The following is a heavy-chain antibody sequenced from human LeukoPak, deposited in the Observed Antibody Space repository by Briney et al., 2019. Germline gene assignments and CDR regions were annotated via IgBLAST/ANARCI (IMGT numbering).Heavy chain of an antibody. D-gene: IGHD3-22*01. CDR1: GYTFTSYY. J-gene: IGHJ4*02. V-gene: IGHV1-46*01. CDR3: ARDYHRRYYYDSSGYQVGY. CDR2: INPSGGST. Sequence: ASVKVSCKASGYTFTSYYMHWVRQAPGQGLEWMGIINPSGGSTSYAQKFQGRVTMTRDTSTSTVNMELSSLRSEDTAVYYCARDYHRRYYYDSSGYQVGYWGQGTLVTVSS.